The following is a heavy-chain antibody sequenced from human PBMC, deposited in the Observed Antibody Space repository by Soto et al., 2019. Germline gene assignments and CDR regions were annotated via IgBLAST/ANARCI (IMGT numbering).Heavy chain of an antibody. CDR1: GGTFSSYA. V-gene: IGHV1-69*01. J-gene: IGHJ4*02. CDR2: IIPIFGTA. CDR3: ARGTLGYCSGGSCYPQGYFDY. Sequence: QVQLVQSGAEVKKPGSSVKASCKASGGTFSSYAISWVRQAPGQGLEWMGGIIPIFGTANYAQKFQGRVTITADESTSTAYMELSSLRSEDTAVYYCARGTLGYCSGGSCYPQGYFDYWGQGTLVTVSS. D-gene: IGHD2-15*01.